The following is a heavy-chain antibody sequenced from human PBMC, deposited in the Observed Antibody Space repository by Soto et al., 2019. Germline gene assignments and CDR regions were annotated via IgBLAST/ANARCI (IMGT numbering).Heavy chain of an antibody. V-gene: IGHV4-39*01. CDR2: IYYSGST. D-gene: IGHD7-27*01. CDR3: ARPPTANLDAFEI. J-gene: IGHJ3*02. Sequence: SETLSLTCTVSGGSISSTIYYWGWIRQPPGKGLEWIGSIYYSGSTYYNPSLKSRVTISVDTSKNQFSLKLNSVAAADTAVFYCARPPTANLDAFEIWGQGTMVTVSS. CDR1: GGSISSTIYY.